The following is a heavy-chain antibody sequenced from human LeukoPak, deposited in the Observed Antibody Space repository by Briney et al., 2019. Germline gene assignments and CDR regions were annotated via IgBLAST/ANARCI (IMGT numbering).Heavy chain of an antibody. CDR1: GGSISSYY. Sequence: SETLSLTCTVSGGSISSYYWSWIRQPPGKGLERIGYIYYSGSTNYNPSLKSRVTISVDTSKNQFSLKLSSVTAADTAVYYCARHMLGEWLRFRGNWFDPWGQGTLVTVYS. CDR2: IYYSGST. D-gene: IGHD5-12*01. CDR3: ARHMLGEWLRFRGNWFDP. J-gene: IGHJ5*02. V-gene: IGHV4-59*08.